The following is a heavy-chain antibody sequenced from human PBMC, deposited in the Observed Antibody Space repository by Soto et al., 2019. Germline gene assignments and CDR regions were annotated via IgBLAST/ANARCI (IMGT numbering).Heavy chain of an antibody. D-gene: IGHD3-10*01. J-gene: IGHJ4*02. Sequence: EVQLVESGGGLVQPGGSLRLSCAASGFTLSDHYMDWVRQAPGRGLEWVGRTRNKANGYSTEYAGAVKGRFIVSSDDSLNSLYLQMNSLKTEETAVYYCVRTSHYGSGSWNFDFWGQGTLVTVSS. CDR1: GFTLSDHY. CDR2: TRNKANGYST. CDR3: VRTSHYGSGSWNFDF. V-gene: IGHV3-72*01.